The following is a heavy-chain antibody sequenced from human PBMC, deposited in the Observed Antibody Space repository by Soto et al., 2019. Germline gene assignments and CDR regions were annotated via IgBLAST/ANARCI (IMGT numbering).Heavy chain of an antibody. CDR3: AKDAASAGSPGYYAMDV. D-gene: IGHD6-13*01. J-gene: IGHJ6*02. CDR2: INDRGSNA. V-gene: IGHV3-23*01. Sequence: QSGWSLRLSCTASGFAFMTYGMNWVRQAPGKGLEWVANINDRGSNAVYADSAKGRFTISRDNSRNTLTLQMNTLRADDTAVYYCAKDAASAGSPGYYAMDVWGQGTKVTVSS. CDR1: GFAFMTYG.